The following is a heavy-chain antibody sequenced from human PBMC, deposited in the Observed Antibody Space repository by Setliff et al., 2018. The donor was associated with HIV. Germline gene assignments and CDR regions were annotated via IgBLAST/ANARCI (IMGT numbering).Heavy chain of an antibody. Sequence: GGSLRLSCVGSGFDVRNSSMTWVRQAPGKGLAWVASIKQDGSEIYYVDSVKGRFTIARDNARGALFLQMNNLRADDTALYCTSESIAVSTWGQGTLVTVSS. CDR2: IKQDGSEI. CDR3: SESIAVST. V-gene: IGHV3-7*03. J-gene: IGHJ4*02. CDR1: GFDVRNSS. D-gene: IGHD1-26*01.